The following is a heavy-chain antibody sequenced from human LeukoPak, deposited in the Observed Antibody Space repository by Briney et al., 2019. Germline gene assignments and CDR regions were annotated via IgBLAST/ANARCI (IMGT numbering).Heavy chain of an antibody. V-gene: IGHV3-30*18. Sequence: PGRSLRLSCAASGFTFSSYGMHWVRQAPGKGLEWVAVISYDGSNKYYADSVKGRFTISRDNSKNTLYLQMNSLRAEDTAVYYCAKDRIGVVGIVADWGQGTMVTVSS. D-gene: IGHD2-2*03. J-gene: IGHJ3*01. CDR3: AKDRIGVVGIVAD. CDR2: ISYDGSNK. CDR1: GFTFSSYG.